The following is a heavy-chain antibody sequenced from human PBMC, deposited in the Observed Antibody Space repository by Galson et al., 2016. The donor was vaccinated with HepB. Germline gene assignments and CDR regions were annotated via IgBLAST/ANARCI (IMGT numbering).Heavy chain of an antibody. Sequence: SLRLSCAGSGFTFSSYGMHWVRQAPGKGLEWVASIRFNGSKKNYGDSVKGRFTISRDDSKNTVYLQMSSLRAEDTAIYFCARVLSYGVNCFDPRGQGTLVTVSS. J-gene: IGHJ5*02. D-gene: IGHD3-16*01. CDR3: ARVLSYGVNCFDP. V-gene: IGHV3-30*02. CDR1: GFTFSSYG. CDR2: IRFNGSKK.